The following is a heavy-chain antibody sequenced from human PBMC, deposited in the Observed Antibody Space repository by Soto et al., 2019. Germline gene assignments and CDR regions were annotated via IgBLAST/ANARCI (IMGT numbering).Heavy chain of an antibody. CDR2: INPNSGGT. CDR3: ARGARGPYNWNRGYYYGMDV. CDR1: GYTFTGYY. D-gene: IGHD1-20*01. V-gene: IGHV1-2*02. Sequence: ASVKVSCKASGYTFTGYYMHWVRQAPGQGLEWMGWINPNSGGTNYAQKFQGRVTMTRDTSISTAYMELSRLRSDDTAVYYCARGARGPYNWNRGYYYGMDVWGQGTTVTVSS. J-gene: IGHJ6*02.